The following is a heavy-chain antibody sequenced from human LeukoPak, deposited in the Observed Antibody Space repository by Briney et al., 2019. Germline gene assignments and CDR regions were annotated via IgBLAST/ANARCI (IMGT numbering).Heavy chain of an antibody. CDR1: GFTFSSYW. CDR3: ARVRGYSGYGFYYYYGMDV. D-gene: IGHD5-12*01. V-gene: IGHV3-7*01. CDR2: IKQDGSEK. J-gene: IGHJ6*02. Sequence: GGSLRLSCAASGFTFSSYWMSWVRQAPGKGLEWVANIKQDGSEKYYVDSVKGRFTISRDNAKNSLYLQMNSLRAEGTAVYYCARVRGYSGYGFYYYYGMDVWGQGTTVTVSS.